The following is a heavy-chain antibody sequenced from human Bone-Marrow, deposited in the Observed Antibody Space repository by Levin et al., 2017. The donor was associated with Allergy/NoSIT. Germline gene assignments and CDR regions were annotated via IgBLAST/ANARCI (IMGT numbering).Heavy chain of an antibody. CDR3: AGGTFNDILTGAYFTSYFFDF. D-gene: IGHD3-9*01. Sequence: ASVKVSCKTSGYTFTTYYLHWVRQAPGQGLEWMGGINPSGGSASYAQKFQGRVTMTRDTSTNTVSMELSSLRSEDTAVYYCAGGTFNDILTGAYFTSYFFDFWGQGTPVTVSS. J-gene: IGHJ4*02. CDR1: GYTFTTYY. CDR2: INPSGGSA. V-gene: IGHV1-46*01.